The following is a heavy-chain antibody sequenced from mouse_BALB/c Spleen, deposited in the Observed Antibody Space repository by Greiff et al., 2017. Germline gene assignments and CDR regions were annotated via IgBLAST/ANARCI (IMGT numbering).Heavy chain of an antibody. CDR1: GFTFSSYG. Sequence: EVQRVESGGDLVKPGGSLKLSCAASGFTFSSYGMSWVRQTPDKRLEWVATISSGGSYTYYPDSVKGRFTISRDNAKNTLYLQMSSLKSEDTAMYYCARRYDYEGVYFDYWGQGTTLTVSS. V-gene: IGHV5-6*01. CDR3: ARRYDYEGVYFDY. CDR2: ISSGGSYT. D-gene: IGHD2-4*01. J-gene: IGHJ2*01.